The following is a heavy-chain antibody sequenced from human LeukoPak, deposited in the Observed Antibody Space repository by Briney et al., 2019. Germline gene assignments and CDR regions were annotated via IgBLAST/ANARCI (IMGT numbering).Heavy chain of an antibody. CDR1: SGSISSRSYY. V-gene: IGHV4-39*01. D-gene: IGHD1-26*01. Sequence: PSETLSLTCTVSSGSISSRSYYWGWIRQPPGKGLEWIGAIYYSGKTFYTPSLKRRITISVDTSNNQFSLKLSSVTAADTSVYYCVRLSAGALRSSFYYIDVWGIGTTVTVSS. J-gene: IGHJ6*03. CDR3: VRLSAGALRSSFYYIDV. CDR2: IYYSGKT.